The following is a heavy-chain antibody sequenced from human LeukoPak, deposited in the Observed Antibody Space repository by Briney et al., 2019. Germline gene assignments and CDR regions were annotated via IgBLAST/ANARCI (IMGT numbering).Heavy chain of an antibody. CDR2: TYYSGRT. J-gene: IGHJ6*02. V-gene: IGHV4-59*08. CDR3: ARGADYYYYGMDV. CDR1: GGSISSYY. Sequence: SETLSLTCTVSGGSISSYYWSWIRQPPGKGLEWIGYTYYSGRTNYNPSLKSRVTISVDTSKNQFSLKLSSVTAADTAVYYCARGADYYYYGMDVWGQGTTVTVSS.